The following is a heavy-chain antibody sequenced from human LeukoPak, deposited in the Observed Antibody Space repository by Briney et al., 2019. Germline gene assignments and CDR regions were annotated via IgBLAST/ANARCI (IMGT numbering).Heavy chain of an antibody. CDR3: AKNGDRGAYCSGGSCYPYYYQNMDV. CDR1: GFTFSSYE. D-gene: IGHD2-15*01. V-gene: IGHV3-48*03. J-gene: IGHJ6*03. CDR2: ISSSGSTI. Sequence: PGGSLRLSCAASGFTFSSYEMNWVRQAPGKGLEWVSYISSSGSTIYYADSVKGRFTISRDNAENSLCLQMNSLRAEDTAIYSCAKNGDRGAYCSGGSCYPYYYQNMDVWGKGTTVTISS.